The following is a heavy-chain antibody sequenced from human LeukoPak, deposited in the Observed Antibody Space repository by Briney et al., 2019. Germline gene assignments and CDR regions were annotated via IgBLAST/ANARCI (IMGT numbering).Heavy chain of an antibody. D-gene: IGHD4-23*01. J-gene: IGHJ6*03. Sequence: PSGTLSLTCTVSGGSISSSSYYWGWIRQPPGKGLEWIGSIYYTGSTYYNPSLKSRVTISVDTSKNQFSLKLSSVTAADTAVYYCARLHYGGNYGYYYYYMDVWGKGTTVTISS. CDR2: IYYTGST. CDR3: ARLHYGGNYGYYYYYMDV. V-gene: IGHV4-39*01. CDR1: GGSISSSSYY.